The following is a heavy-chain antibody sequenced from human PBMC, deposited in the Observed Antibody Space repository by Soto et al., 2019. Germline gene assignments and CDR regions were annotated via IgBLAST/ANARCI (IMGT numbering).Heavy chain of an antibody. V-gene: IGHV4-34*01. J-gene: IGHJ4*02. CDR2: INHSGST. Sequence: SETLSLTCAVYGGSFSGYYWSWIRQPPGKGLEWIGEINHSGSTNYNPSLKSRVTISVDTSKNQFSLKLSSVTAADTAVYYCARGGYGDYAIRRNLNFDYWGQGTLVTVSS. D-gene: IGHD4-17*01. CDR3: ARGGYGDYAIRRNLNFDY. CDR1: GGSFSGYY.